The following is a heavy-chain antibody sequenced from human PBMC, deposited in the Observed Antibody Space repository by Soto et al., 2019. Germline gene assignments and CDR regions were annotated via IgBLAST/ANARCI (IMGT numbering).Heavy chain of an antibody. CDR1: GFTFSNAW. D-gene: IGHD6-19*01. CDR2: IKSKTDGGTT. J-gene: IGHJ4*02. Sequence: GGSLRLSCAASGFTFSNAWMSWVRQAPGKGLEWVGRIKSKTDGGTTDYAAPVKGRFTISRDDSKNTLYLQMNSLKTEDTAVYYCTTEGGWYPKQNDYWGQGTLVTVSS. V-gene: IGHV3-15*01. CDR3: TTEGGWYPKQNDY.